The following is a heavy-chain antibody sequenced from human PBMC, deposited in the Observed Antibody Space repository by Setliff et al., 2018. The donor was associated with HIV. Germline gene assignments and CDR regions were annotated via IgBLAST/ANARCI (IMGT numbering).Heavy chain of an antibody. V-gene: IGHV4-38-2*02. CDR3: TRQAWDSKSSGYFSDY. D-gene: IGHD3-22*01. J-gene: IGHJ4*02. Sequence: KTSETLSLTCSVSGYSISSGYYWGWIRQSPGKGLEWIGSIYQTGSTYYNPSFKSRVTVSLDMSKNQFSLRLASVTAADTAVYYCTRQAWDSKSSGYFSDYWGQGTLVTVAS. CDR2: IYQTGST. CDR1: GYSISSGYY.